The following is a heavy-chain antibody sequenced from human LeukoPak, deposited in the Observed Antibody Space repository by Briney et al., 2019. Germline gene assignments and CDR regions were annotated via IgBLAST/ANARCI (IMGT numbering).Heavy chain of an antibody. CDR1: GFTFSNYD. CDR3: AKGTAVAVANWYFDL. Sequence: GGSLRLSCAASGFTFSNYDMNWVRQAPGKGLEWVSAISGSGGSTYYADSVKGRFTISRDNSRNTLYLQMNSLRADDAAVYYCAKGTAVAVANWYFDLWGRGTLVTVSS. J-gene: IGHJ2*01. CDR2: ISGSGGST. V-gene: IGHV3-23*01. D-gene: IGHD6-19*01.